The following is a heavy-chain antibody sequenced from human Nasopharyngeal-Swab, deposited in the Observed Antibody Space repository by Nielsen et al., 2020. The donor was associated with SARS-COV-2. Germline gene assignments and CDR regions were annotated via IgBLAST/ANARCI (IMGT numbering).Heavy chain of an antibody. CDR1: GFTFSSYA. D-gene: IGHD3-10*01. J-gene: IGHJ6*02. CDR3: ARDPNYCGSVSHYGMDV. V-gene: IGHV3-30*04. CDR2: ISYDGSNK. Sequence: GESLKTSCAASGFTFSSYAMQRGRQAPGKGLEWVAVISYDGSNKYYADSVKGRFTISRDNSKNTLYLQMNSLRAEDTAVYYCARDPNYCGSVSHYGMDVWGQGTTVTVSS.